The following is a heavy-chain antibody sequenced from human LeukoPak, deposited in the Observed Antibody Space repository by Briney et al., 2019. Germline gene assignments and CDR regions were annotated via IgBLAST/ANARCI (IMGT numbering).Heavy chain of an antibody. CDR1: GGSISSSSYY. CDR2: INHSGST. D-gene: IGHD3-16*01. Sequence: PSETLSLTCTVSGGSISSSSYYWGWIRQPPGKGLEWIGEINHSGSTNYNPSLKSRVTISVDTSKNQFSLKLSSVTAADTAVYYCARRLLWGSYANWFDPWGQGTLVTVSS. J-gene: IGHJ5*02. CDR3: ARRLLWGSYANWFDP. V-gene: IGHV4-39*07.